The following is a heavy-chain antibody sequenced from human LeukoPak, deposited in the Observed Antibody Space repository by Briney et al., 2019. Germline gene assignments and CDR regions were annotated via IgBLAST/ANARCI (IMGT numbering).Heavy chain of an antibody. Sequence: GASVKVSCKASGYTFNTYGMNWVRQAPGQGLEWMGWINTNTGNPTYAQGFTGRFVFSLDTSVSTAYLQISSLKAEDTAVYYCARLRGSSWPNWFDPWGQGTLVTVSS. J-gene: IGHJ5*02. CDR2: INTNTGNP. D-gene: IGHD6-13*01. CDR3: ARLRGSSWPNWFDP. CDR1: GYTFNTYG. V-gene: IGHV7-4-1*02.